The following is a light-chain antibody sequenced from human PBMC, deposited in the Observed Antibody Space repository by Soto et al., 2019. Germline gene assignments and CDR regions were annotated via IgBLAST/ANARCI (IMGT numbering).Light chain of an antibody. CDR2: DAS. J-gene: IGKJ5*01. V-gene: IGKV1-17*03. CDR1: QGISNH. CDR3: LHHHNFPIT. Sequence: DIQMTQSPSAMSASVGDKVTITCRASQGISNHLVWFQQKPGQVPKRLIYDASVLQHGVSSRFSGSGSGTDFTLTISSLQPEDFATYYCLHHHNFPITFGQGTRLEAK.